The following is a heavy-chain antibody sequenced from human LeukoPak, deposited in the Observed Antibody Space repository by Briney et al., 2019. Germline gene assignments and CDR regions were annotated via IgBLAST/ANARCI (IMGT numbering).Heavy chain of an antibody. CDR2: ISGSGGST. CDR3: AKEFFDGDYVNWFDP. CDR1: GLTFSSYA. J-gene: IGHJ5*02. V-gene: IGHV3-23*01. D-gene: IGHD4-17*01. Sequence: PGGSLRLSCAASGLTFSSYAMSWVRQAPGKGLEWVSAISGSGGSTYYADSVKGRLTISRDNSKNTLYLHMNSLRAEDTAVYYCAKEFFDGDYVNWFDPWGQGTLVTVSS.